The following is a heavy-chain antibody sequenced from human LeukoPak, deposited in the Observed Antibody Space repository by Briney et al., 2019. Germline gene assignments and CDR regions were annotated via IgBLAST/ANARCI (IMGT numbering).Heavy chain of an antibody. D-gene: IGHD4-17*01. CDR2: IYYSGST. Sequence: SETLSLTCTVSGGSISSYYWSWIRQPPGKGLEWIGYIYYSGSTNYNPSLKSRVTISVDTSKNQFSLKLSSVTAADTAVYYCARVSRYGDYAPWGQGTLVTVSS. J-gene: IGHJ4*02. CDR1: GGSISSYY. CDR3: ARVSRYGDYAP. V-gene: IGHV4-59*08.